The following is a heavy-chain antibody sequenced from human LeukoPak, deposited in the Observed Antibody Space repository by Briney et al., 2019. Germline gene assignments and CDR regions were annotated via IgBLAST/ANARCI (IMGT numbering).Heavy chain of an antibody. CDR2: IYSGGST. J-gene: IGHJ4*02. D-gene: IGHD6-25*01. CDR3: AKAATGYYFDY. V-gene: IGHV3-53*01. Sequence: GGSLRISCAASGFTVSSNYMSWVRQAPGNGLEWVSVIYSGGSTYYADSVKGRFTISRDNSKNTLYLQMNSLRAEDTAVYYCAKAATGYYFDYWGQGTLVTVSS. CDR1: GFTVSSNY.